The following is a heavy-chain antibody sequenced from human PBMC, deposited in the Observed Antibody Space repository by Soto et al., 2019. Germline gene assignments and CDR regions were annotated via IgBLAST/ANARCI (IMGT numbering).Heavy chain of an antibody. Sequence: EVQLLESGGGLVQPGGSLRLSCAASGFTFSSYAMSWVRQAPGKGLEWVSAISGSGGSTYYADSVKGRFTISKDNSKNTLYLQMNSLRAEDTAVHYCASRPNSGYDWEYYFDYWGQGTLVTVSS. J-gene: IGHJ4*02. CDR1: GFTFSSYA. CDR3: ASRPNSGYDWEYYFDY. CDR2: ISGSGGST. V-gene: IGHV3-23*01. D-gene: IGHD5-12*01.